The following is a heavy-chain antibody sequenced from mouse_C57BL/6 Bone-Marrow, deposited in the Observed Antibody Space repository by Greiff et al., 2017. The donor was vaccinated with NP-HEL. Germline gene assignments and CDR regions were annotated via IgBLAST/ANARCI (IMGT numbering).Heavy chain of an antibody. V-gene: IGHV6-3*01. D-gene: IGHD1-1*01. CDR3: TAEEYYGSSPAY. J-gene: IGHJ3*01. CDR1: GFTFSNYW. Sequence: DVKLVESGGGLVQPGGSMKLSCVASGFTFSNYWMNWVRQSPEKGLEWVAQIRLKSDNYATNYAESVKGRFTISRDDSKSSVYLQMNNLRAEDTGIYYCTAEEYYGSSPAYWGQGTLVTVSA. CDR2: IRLKSDNYAT.